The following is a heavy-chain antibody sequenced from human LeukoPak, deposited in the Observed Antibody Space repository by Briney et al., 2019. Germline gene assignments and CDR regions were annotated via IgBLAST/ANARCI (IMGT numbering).Heavy chain of an antibody. J-gene: IGHJ6*02. Sequence: GGSLRLSCAASGFIFSDYYVSWIRQAPGKGLEWVSYISRSDTTVYYADSVKGRFTVSGDDAKSSLYLQMNSLRAEDSAVYYCARGPNHYDYYDLDVWGQGTTVIVSS. V-gene: IGHV3-11*01. CDR2: ISRSDTTV. CDR3: ARGPNHYDYYDLDV. CDR1: GFIFSDYY.